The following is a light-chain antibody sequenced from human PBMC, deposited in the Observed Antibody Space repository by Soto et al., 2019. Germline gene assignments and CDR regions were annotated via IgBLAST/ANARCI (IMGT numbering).Light chain of an antibody. CDR3: QQYGTSPWT. V-gene: IGKV3-20*01. Sequence: DIVLTQSPGTLYLSPGERATLSCRASQSVSSGYLAWYQQRPGQAPRLLIYGASTRATGIPDRVSGSGSGTEFTLTISRLEPEDFEVYYCQQYGTSPWTFGQGTKVDIK. CDR2: GAS. J-gene: IGKJ1*01. CDR1: QSVSSGY.